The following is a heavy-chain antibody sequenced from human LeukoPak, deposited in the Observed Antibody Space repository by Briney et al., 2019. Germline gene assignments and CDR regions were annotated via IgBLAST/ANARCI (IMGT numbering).Heavy chain of an antibody. CDR2: ISSSSSTM. D-gene: IGHD1-26*01. CDR3: AIDRGQWELSQRLYFDY. CDR1: GFIVSSTY. V-gene: IGHV3-48*01. Sequence: GGSLRLSCAASGFIVSSTYMNWVRQAPGKGLEWVSYISSSSSTMYYADSVKGRFTISRDNAMNSLYLQMDSLRAEDTAVYYCAIDRGQWELSQRLYFDYWGQGTLVTVSS. J-gene: IGHJ4*02.